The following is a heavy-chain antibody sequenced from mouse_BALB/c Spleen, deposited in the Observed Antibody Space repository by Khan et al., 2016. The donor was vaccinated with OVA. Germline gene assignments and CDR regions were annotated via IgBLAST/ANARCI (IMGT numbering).Heavy chain of an antibody. CDR3: ARGNYYGCLWFVY. CDR2: ISYDGSN. Sequence: EVQLQESGPGLVKPSQSLSLTCSVTGYSITSGYYWNWIRQFPGNKLEWMGYISYDGSNYYNPSLKNRVSITRDTSKNQFFLKLNSVTSGDTATYYCARGNYYGCLWFVYWGQGTPVTVSA. V-gene: IGHV3-6*02. CDR1: GYSITSGYY. D-gene: IGHD1-1*01. J-gene: IGHJ3*01.